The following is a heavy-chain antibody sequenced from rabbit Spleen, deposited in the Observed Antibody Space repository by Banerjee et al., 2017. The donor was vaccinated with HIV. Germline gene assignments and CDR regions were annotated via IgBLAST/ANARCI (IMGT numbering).Heavy chain of an antibody. Sequence: QSLEESGGDLVKPGASLTLACTASGVSFTSSSYMCWVRQAPGKGLEWIACIDTGSSGFTYFATWAKGRFTCSKTSSTTVTLQMTRLTAADTATYFCARDTSSSFSGYGMDLWGPGTLVTV. CDR3: ARDTSSSFSGYGMDL. V-gene: IGHV1S40*01. CDR2: IDTGSSGFT. J-gene: IGHJ6*01. CDR1: GVSFTSSSY. D-gene: IGHD1-1*01.